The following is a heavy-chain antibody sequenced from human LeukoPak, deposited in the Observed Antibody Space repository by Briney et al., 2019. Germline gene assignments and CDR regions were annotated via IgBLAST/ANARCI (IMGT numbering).Heavy chain of an antibody. D-gene: IGHD2-2*01. V-gene: IGHV3-21*01. CDR2: ISSSSSYI. Sequence: GGSLRLSCAASGFTFSNHDMNWVRQAPGKGLEWVSSISSSSSYIYYADSVKGRFTISRDNAKNSLYLQMNSLRAEDTAVYYCARGLGYCSSTSCQYYGMDVWGQGTTVTVSS. CDR1: GFTFSNHD. CDR3: ARGLGYCSSTSCQYYGMDV. J-gene: IGHJ6*02.